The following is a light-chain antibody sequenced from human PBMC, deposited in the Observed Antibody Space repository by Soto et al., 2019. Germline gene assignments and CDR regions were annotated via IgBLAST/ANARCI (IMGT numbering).Light chain of an antibody. CDR3: QQYYSLWT. CDR2: WAS. J-gene: IGKJ1*01. CDR1: HSLLYRSNNQNY. Sequence: VGVTQSPPSLAVSLGGRDTFTCKTIHSLLYRSNNQNYLAWFQHKEGQPPKLLIYWASIRESGVPDRFSGSGSGTDFTLTINGLQAEDVAVYYCQQYYSLWTFGRGTKVDIK. V-gene: IGKV4-1*01.